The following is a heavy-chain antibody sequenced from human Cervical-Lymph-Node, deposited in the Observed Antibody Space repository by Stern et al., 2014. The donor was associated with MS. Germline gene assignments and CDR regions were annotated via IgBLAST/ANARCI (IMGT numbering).Heavy chain of an antibody. CDR3: ARDRWDRVFDY. Sequence: QVQLGQSGAEVKKPGASVKVSCKASDYTFTSYGISWVRQAPGQGLEWMGWISGYNGKIEYAQKFQGRVTMTIDISTTTAYMELRSLKSDDTAVYYCARDRWDRVFDYWGQGTLVTVSS. D-gene: IGHD1-26*01. J-gene: IGHJ4*02. V-gene: IGHV1-18*01. CDR1: DYTFTSYG. CDR2: ISGYNGKI.